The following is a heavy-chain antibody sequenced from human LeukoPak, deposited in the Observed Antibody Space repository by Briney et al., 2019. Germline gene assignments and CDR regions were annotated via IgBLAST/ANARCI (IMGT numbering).Heavy chain of an antibody. V-gene: IGHV4-34*01. D-gene: IGHD6-19*01. Sequence: SETLSLTCDVYGGSFSAYYWSWIRQPPGKGLEWIGEINHSGSTNYNPSLKSRVTISIDTSKNQLSLKLSSVTAADTAVYYCTRDLSISVAGSWGQGTLVTVSS. J-gene: IGHJ4*02. CDR2: INHSGST. CDR3: TRDLSISVAGS. CDR1: GGSFSAYY.